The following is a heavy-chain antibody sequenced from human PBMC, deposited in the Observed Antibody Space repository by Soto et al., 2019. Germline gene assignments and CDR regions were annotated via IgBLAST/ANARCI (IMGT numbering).Heavy chain of an antibody. J-gene: IGHJ5*02. D-gene: IGHD3-9*01. V-gene: IGHV4-59*01. CDR1: GGSISSYY. CDR2: IYYSGST. CDR3: ARGRYFDWLSGVWWFDP. Sequence: SETLSLTCTVSGGSISSYYWSWIRQPPGKGLEWIGYIYYSGSTNYNPSLKSRVTISVDTSKNQFSLKLSSVTAADTAVYYCARGRYFDWLSGVWWFDPRGQGALVTVSS.